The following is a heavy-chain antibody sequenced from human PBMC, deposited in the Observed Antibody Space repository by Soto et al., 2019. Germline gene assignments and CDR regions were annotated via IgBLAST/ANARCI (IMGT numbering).Heavy chain of an antibody. V-gene: IGHV4-39*01. D-gene: IGHD1-26*01. Sequence: QLQLQESGPGLVKPSETLSLTCTVSGGSIKNTGANWGWARQPPGKGLEWMGSVYYTGTTYYNPSLQSRVTISIDTSKNQYSLSVNSVAAADTAVYYCATHTSGSRNGPHTWGQGTLVTVSS. CDR3: ATHTSGSRNGPHT. J-gene: IGHJ5*02. CDR1: GGSIKNTGAN. CDR2: VYYTGTT.